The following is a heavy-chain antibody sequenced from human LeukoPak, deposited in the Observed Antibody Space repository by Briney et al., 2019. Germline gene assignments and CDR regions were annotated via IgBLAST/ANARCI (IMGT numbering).Heavy chain of an antibody. CDR3: ARDHSYASRGGSFDY. V-gene: IGHV1-18*01. D-gene: IGHD3-16*01. J-gene: IGHJ4*02. CDR2: ISAHNGNT. Sequence: ASVKVSCKASGYSFTNYGISWVRQAPGQGLEWMGWISAHNGNTNYAQKLQGRVTMTTDTSTSTAYMELSPLRSDDTAVYYCARDHSYASRGGSFDYWGQGTLVTVSS. CDR1: GYSFTNYG.